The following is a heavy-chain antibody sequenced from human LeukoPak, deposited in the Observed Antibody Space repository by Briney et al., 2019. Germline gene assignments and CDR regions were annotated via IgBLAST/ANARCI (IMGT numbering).Heavy chain of an antibody. V-gene: IGHV3-23*01. CDR2: ISGSGGST. Sequence: PGGSLRLSCAGSGFTFSSYGMTWVRQAPGKGLEWVSSISGSGGSTFYADSVKGRFTISRDNSKNTLYLQMNSLRAEDTAVYYCARERDTPGYSFDYWGQGTLVTVSS. CDR1: GFTFSSYG. CDR3: ARERDTPGYSFDY. D-gene: IGHD3-9*01. J-gene: IGHJ4*02.